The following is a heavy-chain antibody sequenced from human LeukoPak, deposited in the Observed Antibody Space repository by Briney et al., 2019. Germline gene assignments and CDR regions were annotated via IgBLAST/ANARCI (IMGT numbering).Heavy chain of an antibody. CDR1: GYTFTSYD. Sequence: GASVKLSCKASGYTFTSYDINWERQAPGQGHEWMGLINPNSGSTGYAQKFQGRVTITRNTSISTAYMELSGLRSEDTAVYYCARGRSTGYPYYFEYWGQGTLVTVSS. CDR2: INPNSGST. CDR3: ARGRSTGYPYYFEY. J-gene: IGHJ4*02. D-gene: IGHD5-12*01. V-gene: IGHV1-8*03.